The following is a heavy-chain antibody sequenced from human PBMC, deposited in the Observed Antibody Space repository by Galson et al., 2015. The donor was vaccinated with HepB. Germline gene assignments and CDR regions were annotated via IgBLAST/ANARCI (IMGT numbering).Heavy chain of an antibody. J-gene: IGHJ3*01. CDR3: ARQGTLSDISGYYGAFDF. CDR1: GFTFSSYA. V-gene: IGHV3-23*01. CDR2: IAGSGGST. Sequence: SLRLSCAASGFTFSSYAMAWVRQAPGQGLDWVSTIAGSGGSTYFADSVKGRFTISRDNSKNTLYLQMNSLRAGDTAVSYCARQGTLSDISGYYGAFDFWGQGNMVTVSS. D-gene: IGHD3-22*01.